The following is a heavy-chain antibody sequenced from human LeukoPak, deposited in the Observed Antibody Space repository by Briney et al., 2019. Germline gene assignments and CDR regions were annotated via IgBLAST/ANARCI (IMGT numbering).Heavy chain of an antibody. Sequence: GGSLRLSCAASGFTFSSYEMNWVRQAPGKGLEWVSYISSSGSTIYYADSVKGRFTISRDNAKNSLYLQMNSLRAEDTAVYYCAGAVITHNYYYGMDVWGQGTTVTVSS. V-gene: IGHV3-48*03. CDR2: ISSSGSTI. D-gene: IGHD3-22*01. CDR3: AGAVITHNYYYGMDV. CDR1: GFTFSSYE. J-gene: IGHJ6*02.